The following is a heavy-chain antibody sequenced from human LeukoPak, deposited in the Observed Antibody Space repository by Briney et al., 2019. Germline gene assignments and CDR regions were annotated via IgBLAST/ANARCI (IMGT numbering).Heavy chain of an antibody. CDR1: GGTFSSYA. J-gene: IGHJ4*02. D-gene: IGHD2-2*01. CDR3: ARTLRPLGLGYCSSTSCYDGLDY. Sequence: SVKVSCKASGGTFSSYAISWVRQDPGQGLEWMGGIIPIFGTANYAQKFQGRVTITADESTSTAYIELSSLRSEDTAVYYCARTLRPLGLGYCSSTSCYDGLDYWGQGTLVTVSS. V-gene: IGHV1-69*01. CDR2: IIPIFGTA.